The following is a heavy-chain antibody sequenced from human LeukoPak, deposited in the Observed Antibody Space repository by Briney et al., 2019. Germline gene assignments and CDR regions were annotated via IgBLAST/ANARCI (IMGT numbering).Heavy chain of an antibody. CDR2: VSGSGGRT. D-gene: IGHD1-26*01. V-gene: IGHV3-23*01. Sequence: GGSLRLSCAASGFTFTSYAMSWVRQAPGKGLEWVSGVSGSGGRTYYADSVKGRFTISRDNFKNKLYLQMNSLRAEDTALYYCAKDRVGAPNDAFDIWGQGTMVTVSS. CDR1: GFTFTSYA. J-gene: IGHJ3*02. CDR3: AKDRVGAPNDAFDI.